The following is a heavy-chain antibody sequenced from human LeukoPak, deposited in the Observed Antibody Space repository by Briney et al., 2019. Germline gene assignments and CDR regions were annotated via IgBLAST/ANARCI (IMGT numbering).Heavy chain of an antibody. V-gene: IGHV3-7*03. CDR2: INHNGNVN. J-gene: IGHJ6*02. CDR3: ARGGGLDV. CDR1: GFTVSSNY. D-gene: IGHD3-16*01. Sequence: GGSLRLSCAASGFTVSSNYMNWARQAPGKGLEWVASINHNGNVNYYVDSVKGRFTISRDNAKNSLYLQMSNLRAEDTAVYFCARGGGLDVWGQGATVTVSS.